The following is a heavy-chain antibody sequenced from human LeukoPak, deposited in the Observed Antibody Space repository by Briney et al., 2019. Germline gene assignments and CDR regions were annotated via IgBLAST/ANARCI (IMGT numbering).Heavy chain of an antibody. V-gene: IGHV3-9*01. J-gene: IGHJ4*02. D-gene: IGHD5-18*01. CDR2: ISWNSGSI. CDR1: GFTFDDYA. Sequence: GGSLRLSCAASGFTFDDYAMHWVRQAPGKGLEWVSGISWNSGSIGYADSVKGRFTISRDNAKNSLYLQMNSLRAEDTALYYCAKALQPYVDTAMVDYWGQGTLVTVSS. CDR3: AKALQPYVDTAMVDY.